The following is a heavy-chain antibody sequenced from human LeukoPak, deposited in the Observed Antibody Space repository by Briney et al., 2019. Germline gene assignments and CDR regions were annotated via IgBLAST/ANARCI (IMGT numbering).Heavy chain of an antibody. J-gene: IGHJ4*02. CDR2: INHSGST. V-gene: IGHV4-34*01. D-gene: IGHD6-6*01. Sequence: PSETLSLTCAVYGGSFSGYYWSWIRQPPGKGLEWIGEINHSGSTNYNPSLKSRVTISVDTSKNQSSLKLSSVTAADTAVYYCARARGPIAARPTYFDYWGQGTLVTVSS. CDR1: GGSFSGYY. CDR3: ARARGPIAARPTYFDY.